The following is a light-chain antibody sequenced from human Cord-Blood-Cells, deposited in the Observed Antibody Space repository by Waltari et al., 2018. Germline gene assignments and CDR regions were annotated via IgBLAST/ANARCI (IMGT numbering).Light chain of an antibody. J-gene: IGLJ3*02. CDR3: QSYDSSNSWV. Sequence: FMLTQPHSVSESPGKTVTISCTRSSGSIASNYVQCYQQLPGSSPTAVIYEDNQRPSGVPDRFSGSIDSSSNSASLTISGLKTEDEADYYCQSYDSSNSWVFGGGTKLTVL. CDR2: EDN. CDR1: SGSIASNY. V-gene: IGLV6-57*01.